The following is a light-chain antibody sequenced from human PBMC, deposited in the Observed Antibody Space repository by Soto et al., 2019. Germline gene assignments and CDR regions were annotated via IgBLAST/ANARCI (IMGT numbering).Light chain of an antibody. CDR2: DVT. Sequence: QSFLTQPAAVSGSPGQSITLSCTGASSDVGAYNYVSWYQQHPGKPPKLMIYDVTNRPSGVPNRFSGSKSGDTASLTISGLQAEDEADYYCLSYTTSSTLVFGTGTKVTV. CDR1: SSDVGAYNY. V-gene: IGLV2-14*03. CDR3: LSYTTSSTLV. J-gene: IGLJ1*01.